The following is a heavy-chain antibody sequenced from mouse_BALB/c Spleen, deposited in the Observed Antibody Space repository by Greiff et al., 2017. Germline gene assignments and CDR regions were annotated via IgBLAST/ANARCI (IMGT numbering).Heavy chain of an antibody. J-gene: IGHJ2*01. CDR2: IYPGSGST. CDR1: GYNFTSYW. Sequence: QVQLQQSGAELVKPGTSVKLSCKASGYNFTSYWINWVKLRPGQGLEWIGDIYPGSGSTNYNEKFKSKATLTVDTSSSTAYMQLSSLASEDSALYYCARGTTADYWGQGTTLTVSS. V-gene: IGHV1-55*01. D-gene: IGHD1-2*01. CDR3: ARGTTADY.